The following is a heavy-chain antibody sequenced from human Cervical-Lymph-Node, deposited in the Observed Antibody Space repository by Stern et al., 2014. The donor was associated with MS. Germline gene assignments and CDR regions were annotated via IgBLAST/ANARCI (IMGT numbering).Heavy chain of an antibody. D-gene: IGHD6-13*01. CDR2: TTPLFGTA. CDR3: ARHQAGIAAD. CDR1: GDTFSSLD. Sequence: VQLVQSGAEVKKPGSSVKVSCKASGDTFSSLDIGWVRQAPGQGPGWLGATTPLFGTANYAQNFQGRVTFSADDSTSTTYMELSSLRSEDTAVYYCARHQAGIAADWGQGTLVTVSS. V-gene: IGHV1-69*01. J-gene: IGHJ4*02.